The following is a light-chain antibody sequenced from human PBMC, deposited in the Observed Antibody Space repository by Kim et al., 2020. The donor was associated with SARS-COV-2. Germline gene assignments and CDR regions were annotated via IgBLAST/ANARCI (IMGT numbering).Light chain of an antibody. Sequence: GQRVTVSCSGSRSNIGSNTVNWFQQVPGTAPKLLIYNDNQRPSGVPDRVSGSKSGTSASLAIGGLQSEDEAHYYCAAWDNRLKGWVFGGGTQLTVL. CDR3: AAWDNRLKGWV. V-gene: IGLV1-44*01. CDR1: RSNIGSNT. CDR2: NDN. J-gene: IGLJ3*02.